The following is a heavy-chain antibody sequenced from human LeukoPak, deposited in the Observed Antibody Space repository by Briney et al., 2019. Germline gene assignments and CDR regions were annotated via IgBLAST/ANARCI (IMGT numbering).Heavy chain of an antibody. CDR1: GFTFSSYE. V-gene: IGHV3-48*03. J-gene: IGHJ4*02. CDR3: ARDAYQVAGSTLNDY. D-gene: IGHD3-16*01. CDR2: ISSSGSTI. Sequence: PGGSLRLSCAASGFTFSSYEMNWVRQAPGKGLEWVSYISSSGSTIYYADSVKGRFTTSRDNAKNPLYLQMNSLRAEDTAVYYCARDAYQVAGSTLNDYWGQGTLVTVSS.